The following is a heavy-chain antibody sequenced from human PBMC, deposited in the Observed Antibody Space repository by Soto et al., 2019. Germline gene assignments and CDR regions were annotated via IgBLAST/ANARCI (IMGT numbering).Heavy chain of an antibody. CDR2: ISRGSNYI. D-gene: IGHD2-15*01. J-gene: IGHJ4*02. CDR1: GFIFSTYS. V-gene: IGHV3-21*01. Sequence: GGFLRLSCAASGFIFSTYSMNWVRQAPGKGLEWVSSISRGSNYIYYADSVKGRFTISRDNAKNSLYLQMNSLRAEDTAVYYCERDTCSGGSCYALEYWGQGILVTVSS. CDR3: ERDTCSGGSCYALEY.